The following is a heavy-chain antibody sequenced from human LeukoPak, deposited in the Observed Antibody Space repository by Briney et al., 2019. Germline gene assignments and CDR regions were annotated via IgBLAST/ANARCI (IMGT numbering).Heavy chain of an antibody. CDR2: ISSSSSYI. V-gene: IGHV3-21*01. CDR3: VGGSSSRYYCMDV. Sequence: PGGSLRLSCAASGITFSNFWMTWVRQAPGKGLEWVSSISSSSSYIYYADSVKGRFTISRDNAKNSLYLQMNFLRAEDTAVYYCVGGSSSRYYCMDVWGKGTTVTVSS. J-gene: IGHJ6*03. D-gene: IGHD6-6*01. CDR1: GITFSNFW.